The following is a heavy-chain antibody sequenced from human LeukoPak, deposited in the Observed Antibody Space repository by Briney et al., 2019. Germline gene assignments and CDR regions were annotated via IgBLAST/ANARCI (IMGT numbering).Heavy chain of an antibody. CDR1: GFTFSSYS. Sequence: GGSLRLSCAASGFTFSSYSMNWVRQAPGKGLEWVSSISSSSSYIYYADSVKGRFTISRDYAKNSLYLQMNSLRAEDTAVYYCAREAVAFYGSGSPLDYWGQGTLVTVSS. V-gene: IGHV3-21*01. J-gene: IGHJ4*02. CDR3: AREAVAFYGSGSPLDY. D-gene: IGHD3-10*01. CDR2: ISSSSSYI.